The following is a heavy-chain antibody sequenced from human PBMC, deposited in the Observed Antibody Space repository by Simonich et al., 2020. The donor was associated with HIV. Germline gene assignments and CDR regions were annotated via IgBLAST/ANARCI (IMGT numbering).Heavy chain of an antibody. V-gene: IGHV3-48*03. CDR1: GFIFSSYE. CDR2: ISSSGSTI. Sequence: EVQLVESGGGLVQPGGSLRLSCAVSGFIFSSYEMNWVRQAPGKGLEWVSYISSSGSTIYYADSVKGRFTISRDNAKNSLYLQMNSLRAEDTAVYYCARGWEPGAFDIWGQGTMVTVSS. CDR3: ARGWEPGAFDI. J-gene: IGHJ3*02. D-gene: IGHD1-26*01.